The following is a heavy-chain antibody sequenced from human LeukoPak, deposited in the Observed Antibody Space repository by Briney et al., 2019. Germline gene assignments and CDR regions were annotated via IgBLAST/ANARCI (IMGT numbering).Heavy chain of an antibody. Sequence: ASVKVSCKASGYTFTSYYMHWVRQAPGQGLVWMGIINPSGGSTSYAQKFQGRVTMTRDTSTSTVYMELSSLRSEDTAVYYCARERVVVTALGEFDYWGQGTLVTVSS. V-gene: IGHV1-46*01. CDR3: ARERVVVTALGEFDY. CDR1: GYTFTSYY. CDR2: INPSGGST. J-gene: IGHJ4*02. D-gene: IGHD2-21*02.